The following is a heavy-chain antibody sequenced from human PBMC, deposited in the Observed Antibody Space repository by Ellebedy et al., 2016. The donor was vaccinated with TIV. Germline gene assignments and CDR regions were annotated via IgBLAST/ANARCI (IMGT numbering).Heavy chain of an antibody. D-gene: IGHD5-12*01. CDR2: MNQVGSEK. CDR1: GFTFTTYW. CDR3: ARDPNSPGDTGYGDY. Sequence: GESLKISCAASGFTFTTYWMSWVRQAPGKGLEWVANMNQVGSEKYYVDSVKGRFTISRDNAQNSLYLHMNNQRAEDTAVYYCARDPNSPGDTGYGDYWGQGVVVTVST. J-gene: IGHJ4*02. V-gene: IGHV3-7*03.